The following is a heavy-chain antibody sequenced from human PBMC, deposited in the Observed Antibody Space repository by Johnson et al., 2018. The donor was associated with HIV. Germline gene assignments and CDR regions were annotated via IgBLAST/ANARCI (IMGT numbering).Heavy chain of an antibody. V-gene: IGHV3-11*04. J-gene: IGHJ3*02. Sequence: VQVVESGGGLVKPGGSLRLSCAASGFTFSDYYMSWIRQAPGKGLEWVSYISSSGSTIYYADSVKGRFTIPRDNAKNSLYLQMNSLRAEETAVYYCARELRGGRTDAFDIWGQWTMVTVSS. D-gene: IGHD4-23*01. CDR1: GFTFSDYY. CDR2: ISSSGSTI. CDR3: ARELRGGRTDAFDI.